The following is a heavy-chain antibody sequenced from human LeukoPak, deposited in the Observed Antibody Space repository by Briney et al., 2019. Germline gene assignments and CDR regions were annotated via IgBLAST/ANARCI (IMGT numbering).Heavy chain of an antibody. D-gene: IGHD5-24*01. CDR1: GYSISSGYY. CDR3: ARSLRGDGYNTD. J-gene: IGHJ4*02. CDR2: IYHSGST. V-gene: IGHV4-38-2*02. Sequence: SETLSLTCTVSGYSISSGYYWVWIRQPPGKGLEWIGSIYHSGSTNYNPSLKSRVTISVDTSKNQFSLKLSSVTAADTAVYYCARSLRGDGYNTDWGQGTLVTVSS.